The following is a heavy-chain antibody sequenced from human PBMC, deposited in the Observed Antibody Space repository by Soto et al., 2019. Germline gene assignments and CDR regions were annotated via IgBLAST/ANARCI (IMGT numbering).Heavy chain of an antibody. D-gene: IGHD3-3*01. V-gene: IGHV1-3*01. Sequence: QVQLVQSGAEVKKPGASVKVSCKASGYTFTSYAMHWVRQAPGQRLEWMGWINAGNGNTKYSQKFQGRVTITRDTSASTGYMELSSLRSEDTAVYYCARVGGRMYYFDYWGQGTLVTVSS. J-gene: IGHJ4*02. CDR3: ARVGGRMYYFDY. CDR1: GYTFTSYA. CDR2: INAGNGNT.